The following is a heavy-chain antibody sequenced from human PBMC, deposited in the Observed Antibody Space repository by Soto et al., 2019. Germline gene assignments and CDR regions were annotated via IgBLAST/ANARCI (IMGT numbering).Heavy chain of an antibody. D-gene: IGHD1-26*01. CDR3: ARARSGSPTEFFQF. CDR1: GYTLTTYA. J-gene: IGHJ1*01. Sequence: GPSVKVSCKASGYTLTTYAVRWVRQAPGQRLEWMGWINTGNGDTKYSQNFQGRVTITRDTSASTAYMELSSLRSEDTAVYYCARARSGSPTEFFQFWGQGTLLTVSS. V-gene: IGHV1-3*04. CDR2: INTGNGDT.